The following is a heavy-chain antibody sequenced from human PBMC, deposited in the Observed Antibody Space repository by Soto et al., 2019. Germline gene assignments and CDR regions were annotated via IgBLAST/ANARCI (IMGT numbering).Heavy chain of an antibody. J-gene: IGHJ4*02. CDR1: EFTFSGYN. D-gene: IGHD6-6*01. CDR2: ITSSGSNT. V-gene: IGHV3-11*01. CDR3: ARRGPISSAHHVDH. Sequence: QVQLVESGGGLVKPGGSLRLSCAASEFTFSGYNVSWIRQAPGKGLEWVSYITSSGSNTFDAESVKGRFTISRDNTMNLLYLQMNSLSAEDTAVYYSARRGPISSAHHVDHWGQGTLVTVSS.